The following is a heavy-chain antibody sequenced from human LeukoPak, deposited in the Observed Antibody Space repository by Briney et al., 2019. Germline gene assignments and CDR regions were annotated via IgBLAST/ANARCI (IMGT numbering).Heavy chain of an antibody. Sequence: GGSLRLSCAASGSTFSTYGMHWVRQAPGKGLEWVAVIWYDGSNKYYADSVKGRFTISRDNSKNTLFLQMNSLRAEDTAVYYCAKEFSAAAYYFHYWGQGTLVTVSS. J-gene: IGHJ4*02. CDR2: IWYDGSNK. CDR3: AKEFSAAAYYFHY. CDR1: GSTFSTYG. D-gene: IGHD6-25*01. V-gene: IGHV3-33*06.